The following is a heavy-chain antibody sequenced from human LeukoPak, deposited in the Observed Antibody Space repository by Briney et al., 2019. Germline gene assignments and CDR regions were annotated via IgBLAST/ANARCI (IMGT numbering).Heavy chain of an antibody. Sequence: SETLSLTCTVSGGSISSGGYYWSWIRQHPGKGLEWIGYIYYNGSTYYNPSLKSRVTISVDTSKNQFSLKLSSVTAADTAVYYCARALSIAAPPGGYWGQGTLVTVSS. D-gene: IGHD6-6*01. J-gene: IGHJ4*02. V-gene: IGHV4-31*03. CDR2: IYYNGST. CDR3: ARALSIAAPPGGY. CDR1: GGSISSGGYY.